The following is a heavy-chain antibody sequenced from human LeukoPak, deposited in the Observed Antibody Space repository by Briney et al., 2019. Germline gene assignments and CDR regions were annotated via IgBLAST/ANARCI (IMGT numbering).Heavy chain of an antibody. Sequence: ASVKVSCKASGYTFTSYYMHWVRQAPGQGLEWMGIINPSGGSTSYAQKFQGRVTMTRDTSTSTVYMELSSLRSEDTAVYYCARVPSAALTGGWFDPWGQGTLVTVSS. V-gene: IGHV1-46*01. CDR3: ARVPSAALTGGWFDP. CDR1: GYTFTSYY. CDR2: INPSGGST. J-gene: IGHJ5*02. D-gene: IGHD6-13*01.